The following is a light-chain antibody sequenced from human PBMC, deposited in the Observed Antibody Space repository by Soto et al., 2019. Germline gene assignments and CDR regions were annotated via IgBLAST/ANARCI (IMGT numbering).Light chain of an antibody. CDR3: QQYNSYSRT. V-gene: IGKV1-5*01. CDR2: DAS. J-gene: IGKJ1*01. CDR1: QSISSW. Sequence: DIQVTQSASTLSASVGDRVTINCRASQSISSWLAWYQQKPGKAPKLLIYDASSLESGVPSRFSGSGSGTEFTLTISSLQPDDVATYYCQQYNSYSRTFGQGTKV.